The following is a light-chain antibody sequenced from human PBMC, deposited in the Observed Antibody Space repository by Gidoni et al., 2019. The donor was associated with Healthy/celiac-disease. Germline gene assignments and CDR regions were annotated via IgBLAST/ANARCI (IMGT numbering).Light chain of an antibody. J-gene: IGKJ4*01. Sequence: DIVLTQSPATLSLSPGERATLSCRASQSVSSYLACYQQKPGQAPRLLIYDASNRATGIPARFSGSGSGTDFTLTISSLEPEDFAVYYCRQRSNWPPLTFGGGTKVEIK. V-gene: IGKV3-11*01. CDR1: QSVSSY. CDR3: RQRSNWPPLT. CDR2: DAS.